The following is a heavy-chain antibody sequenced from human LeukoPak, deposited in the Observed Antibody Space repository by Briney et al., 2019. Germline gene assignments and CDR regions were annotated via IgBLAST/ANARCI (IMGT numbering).Heavy chain of an antibody. J-gene: IGHJ4*02. V-gene: IGHV5-51*01. Sequence: GESLKISCKGSGYSFTTSWIGWVRQMPGKGLEWMGTIDPSDSDTRYSPYFEGQITISVDKSISTASLQWTSLKASDTAMYYCARRVENTWTWNFDYWGQGTLVTVSS. CDR2: IDPSDSDT. CDR1: GYSFTTSW. D-gene: IGHD1-1*01. CDR3: ARRVENTWTWNFDY.